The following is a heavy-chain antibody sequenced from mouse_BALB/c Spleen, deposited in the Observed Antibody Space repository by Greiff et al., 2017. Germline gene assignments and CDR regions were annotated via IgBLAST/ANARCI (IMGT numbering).Heavy chain of an antibody. CDR3: ARRSGNYESAMDY. CDR2: ISSGGSYT. CDR1: GFTFSSYA. Sequence: EVHLVESGGGLVKPGGSLKLSCAASGFTFSSYAMSWVRQTPEKRLEWVATISSGGSYTYYPDSVKGRFTISRDNAKNTLYLQMSSLRSEDTAMYYCARRSGNYESAMDYWGQGTSVTVSS. D-gene: IGHD2-1*01. V-gene: IGHV5-9-3*01. J-gene: IGHJ4*01.